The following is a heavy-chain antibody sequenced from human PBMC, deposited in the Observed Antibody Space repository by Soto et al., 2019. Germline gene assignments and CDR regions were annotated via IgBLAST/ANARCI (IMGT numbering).Heavy chain of an antibody. V-gene: IGHV3-13*01. CDR2: ILTAGDT. CDR3: ARSRPYCGGDCLPLDY. D-gene: IGHD2-21*02. CDR1: TLTFSSYV. Sequence: GGSLRLSCEASTLTFSSYVMNWVRQAPGKGLEWVSSILTAGDTYYPGSVKGRFTISRENDKNSLYLQMNSLRAGDTALYYCARSRPYCGGDCLPLDYWGQGTLVTVSS. J-gene: IGHJ4*02.